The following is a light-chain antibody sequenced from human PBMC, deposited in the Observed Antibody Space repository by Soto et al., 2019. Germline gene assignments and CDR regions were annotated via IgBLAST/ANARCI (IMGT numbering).Light chain of an antibody. J-gene: IGKJ1*01. CDR1: QSVSSSY. Sequence: EILLTQSPGTLSLSPGERATLSCGASQSVSSSYLAWYQQKPGHAPSLVIHGASIRATGIPDRFSGSGSGTDFTLTISRLEPEDFAVYYCQQYGSGWTFGQGTKVDIK. CDR2: GAS. CDR3: QQYGSGWT. V-gene: IGKV3-20*01.